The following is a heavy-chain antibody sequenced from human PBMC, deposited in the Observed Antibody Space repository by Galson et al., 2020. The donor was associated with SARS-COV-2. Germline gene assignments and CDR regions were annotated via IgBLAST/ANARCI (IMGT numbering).Heavy chain of an antibody. Sequence: GGSLRLSCAASGFTFSSYGMHWVRQAPGKGLEWVVVIWYDGSNKYYADSVKGRFTISRDNSKNTLYLQMNSLRAEDTAVYYCARESSSGLGYYYYGMDVWGQGTTVTVSS. V-gene: IGHV3-33*01. CDR3: ARESSSGLGYYYYGMDV. CDR1: GFTFSSYG. CDR2: IWYDGSNK. D-gene: IGHD6-19*01. J-gene: IGHJ6*02.